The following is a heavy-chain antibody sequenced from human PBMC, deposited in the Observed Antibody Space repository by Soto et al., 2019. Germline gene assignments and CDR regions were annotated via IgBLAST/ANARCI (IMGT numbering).Heavy chain of an antibody. J-gene: IGHJ6*02. CDR1: GFTFSSYS. Sequence: GGSLRLSCAASGFTFSSYSMNWVRQAPGKGLEWVSYISSSSSTIYYADSVKGRFTISRDNAKNSLYLQMNSLRDEDTAVYYCAREDASEPLYYYYYGMDVWGQGTTVTVSS. CDR2: ISSSSSTI. CDR3: AREDASEPLYYYYYGMDV. V-gene: IGHV3-48*02.